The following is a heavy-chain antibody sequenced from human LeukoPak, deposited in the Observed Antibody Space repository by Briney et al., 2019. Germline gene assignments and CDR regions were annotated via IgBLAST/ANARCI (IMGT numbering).Heavy chain of an antibody. J-gene: IGHJ5*02. CDR3: ARRNYYDSTSWFDP. D-gene: IGHD3-22*01. CDR1: GYTFTSYG. CDR2: ISAYNGNT. Sequence: ASVNVSCKASGYTFTSYGISWVRQAPGQGLEWMGWISAYNGNTNYAQKLQGRVTMTTDTSTSTAYMELRSLRSDDTAVYYCARRNYYDSTSWFDPWGQGTLVTVSS. V-gene: IGHV1-18*01.